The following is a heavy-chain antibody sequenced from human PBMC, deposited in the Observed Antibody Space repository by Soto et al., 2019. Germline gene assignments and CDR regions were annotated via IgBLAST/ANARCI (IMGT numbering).Heavy chain of an antibody. J-gene: IGHJ4*02. V-gene: IGHV3-23*01. CDR3: ARVVFGVDIIRGSGYFDY. CDR2: ISGSGAST. Sequence: GGSLRLSCAASGLTFNNYAMNWVRQSPEKGLEWVSAISGSGASTYYADSVKGRFTISRDNSKNTLYLQMNSLRAEDTAVYYCARVVFGVDIIRGSGYFDYWGQGTLVTVSS. D-gene: IGHD3-3*01. CDR1: GLTFNNYA.